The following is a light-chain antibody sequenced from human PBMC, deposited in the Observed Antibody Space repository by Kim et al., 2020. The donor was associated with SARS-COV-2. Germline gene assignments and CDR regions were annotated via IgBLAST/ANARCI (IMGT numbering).Light chain of an antibody. CDR3: QQYNTYSLT. CDR1: QTINNW. J-gene: IGKJ4*01. Sequence: SASVGDRVTITCRASQTINNWLAWYQQKPGQAPKLLIYKASNLESGVPSRFSGSGSGTEFTLTISSLQPDDSATYYCQQYNTYSLTFGGGTKVEI. V-gene: IGKV1-5*03. CDR2: KAS.